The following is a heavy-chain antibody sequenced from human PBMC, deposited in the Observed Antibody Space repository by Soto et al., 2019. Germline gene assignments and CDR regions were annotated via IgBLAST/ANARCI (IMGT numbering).Heavy chain of an antibody. D-gene: IGHD3-10*01. CDR2: ISADGSDK. CDR3: TKGSEVVRQELDY. J-gene: IGHJ4*02. V-gene: IGHV3-30*18. CDR1: GFTFSNFG. Sequence: QVQLVESGGGVVQPGRSLRLSCAASGFTFSNFGMHWGRQAPGKGLEWVAAISADGSDKYFSDSVKGRFTISRDNSKNTLFLQMYSLRVEDTAVYYCTKGSEVVRQELDYWCQGTLVTVSS.